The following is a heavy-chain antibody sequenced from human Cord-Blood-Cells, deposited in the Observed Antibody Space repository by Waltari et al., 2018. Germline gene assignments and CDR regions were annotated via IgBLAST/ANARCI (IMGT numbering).Heavy chain of an antibody. Sequence: EVQLVESGGGLVQPGGSLRLSCAAAGLTVSSNYMSWARQAPGKGLEWVSVIYSGGSTYYADSVKGRFTISRHNSKNTLYLQMNSLRAEDTAVYYCARVVGRGRYFDLWGRGTLVTVSS. CDR3: ARVVGRGRYFDL. V-gene: IGHV3-53*04. CDR1: GLTVSSNY. D-gene: IGHD1-26*01. J-gene: IGHJ2*01. CDR2: IYSGGST.